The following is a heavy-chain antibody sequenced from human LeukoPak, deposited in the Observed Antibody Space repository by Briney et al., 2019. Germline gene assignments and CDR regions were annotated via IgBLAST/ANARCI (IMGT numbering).Heavy chain of an antibody. D-gene: IGHD3-3*01. Sequence: SGPTLVKPTQTLTLTSTFSGFSLSTSGVGVGWIRQPPGKALEWLALIYWNDDKRYSPSLKSRLTITKDTSKNQVVLTMTNMDPVDTATYYCAQALLDFWSYYGMDVWGQGTTVTVSS. J-gene: IGHJ6*02. CDR3: AQALLDFWSYYGMDV. CDR1: GFSLSTSGVG. CDR2: IYWNDDK. V-gene: IGHV2-5*01.